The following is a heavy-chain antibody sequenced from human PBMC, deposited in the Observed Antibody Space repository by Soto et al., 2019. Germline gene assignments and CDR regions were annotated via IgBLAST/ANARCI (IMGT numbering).Heavy chain of an antibody. CDR2: MNPSGGGT. CDR3: TRAFNYDFWSGYGQCYFDY. CDR1: GYTFTRYY. D-gene: IGHD3-3*01. Sequence: GASVKVSCKASGYTFTRYYMHWVRQAPGQGLEWMGKMNPSGGGTSYAQKFQGRVTMTRDTSTSTVYMELSSLRSEDTAVYYCTRAFNYDFWSGYGQCYFDYWGQGTLVTVYS. J-gene: IGHJ4*02. V-gene: IGHV1-46*01.